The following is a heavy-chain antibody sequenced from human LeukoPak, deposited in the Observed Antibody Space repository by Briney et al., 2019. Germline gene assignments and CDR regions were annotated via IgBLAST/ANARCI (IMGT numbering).Heavy chain of an antibody. CDR3: ARDGSVFGPAGVLVYFDY. J-gene: IGHJ4*02. CDR2: INPNSGGT. Sequence: ASVKVSCKASGYTFTGYYMHWVRQAPGQGLEWMGWINPNSGGTNYAQKFQGRVTMTRDTSISTAYMELSRLRSDDTAVYYCARDGSVFGPAGVLVYFDYWGQGTLVTVS. CDR1: GYTFTGYY. D-gene: IGHD3-3*01. V-gene: IGHV1-2*02.